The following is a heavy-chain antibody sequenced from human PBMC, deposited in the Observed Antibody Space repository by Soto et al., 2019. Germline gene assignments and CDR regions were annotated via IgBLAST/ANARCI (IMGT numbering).Heavy chain of an antibody. V-gene: IGHV4-30-4*08. CDR2: ISYSGST. J-gene: IGHJ4*02. Sequence: SGTLSLTCTASGGSISSCSYYWGWIRQPPGKGLEWIGYISYSGSTYYNPSLKSRVTISVDTSKNQFSLKLSSVTAADTAVYYCARERALGYCISTSCYIFAYWGQGTLVTVSS. D-gene: IGHD2-2*02. CDR3: ARERALGYCISTSCYIFAY. CDR1: GGSISSCSYY.